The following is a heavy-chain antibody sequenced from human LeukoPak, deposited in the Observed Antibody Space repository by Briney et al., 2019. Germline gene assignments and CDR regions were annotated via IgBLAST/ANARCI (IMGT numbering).Heavy chain of an antibody. CDR2: IYYGGST. CDR3: ARTTTVPWYFDL. J-gene: IGHJ2*01. CDR1: GGSISSYY. V-gene: IGHV4-59*08. D-gene: IGHD4-17*01. Sequence: PSETLSLTCTVSGGSISSYYWSWIRQPPGKGLEWIGYIYYGGSTDYNPSLKSRVTISVDTSKNQFSLKLSSVTAADTAVYYCARTTTVPWYFDLWGRGTLVTVSS.